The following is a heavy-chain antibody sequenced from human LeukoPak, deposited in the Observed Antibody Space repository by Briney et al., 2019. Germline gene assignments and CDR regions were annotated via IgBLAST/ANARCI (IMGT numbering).Heavy chain of an antibody. J-gene: IGHJ4*02. CDR1: GGSFSGYY. V-gene: IGHV4-34*01. CDR3: ARESYYSGWFDY. Sequence: PSETLSHTCAVYGGSFSGYYWSWIRQPPGKGLEWIGEINHSGSTNYNPSLKSRVTISVDTSKNQFSLKLSSVTAADTAVYYCARESYYSGWFDYWGQGTLVTVSS. CDR2: INHSGST. D-gene: IGHD6-19*01.